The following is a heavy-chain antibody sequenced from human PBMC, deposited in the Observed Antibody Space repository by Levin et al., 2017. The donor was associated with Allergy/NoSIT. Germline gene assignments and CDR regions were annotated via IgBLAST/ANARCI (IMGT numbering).Heavy chain of an antibody. CDR2: IYYNGST. J-gene: IGHJ6*02. V-gene: IGHV4-59*01. D-gene: IGHD5-24*01. CDR1: GGSISSYY. Sequence: SETLSLTCTVSGGSISSYYWSWIRQPPGKGLEWIGYIYYNGSTNYNPSLKSRVTISLDTSKNQFSLKLSSLTAADTAVSYCARVRGDGYNIYYYYGMDVWGQGTTVTVSS. CDR3: ARVRGDGYNIYYYYGMDV.